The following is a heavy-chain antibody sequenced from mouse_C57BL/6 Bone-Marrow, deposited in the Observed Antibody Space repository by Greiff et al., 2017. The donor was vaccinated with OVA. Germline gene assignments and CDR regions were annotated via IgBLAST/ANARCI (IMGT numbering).Heavy chain of an antibody. V-gene: IGHV1-50*01. D-gene: IGHD2-5*01. CDR2: IDPSDSYT. CDR1: GYTFTSYW. CDR3: ASHYSNYFWFAY. Sequence: VKLQQPGAELVKPGASVKLSCKASGYTFTSYWMQWVKQRPGQGLEWIGEIDPSDSYTNYNQKFKGKATLTVDTSSSTAYMQLSSLTSEDSAVYYCASHYSNYFWFAYWGQGTLVTVSA. J-gene: IGHJ3*01.